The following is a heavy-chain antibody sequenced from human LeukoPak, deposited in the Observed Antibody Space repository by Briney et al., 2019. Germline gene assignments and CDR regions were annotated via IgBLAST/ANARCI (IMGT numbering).Heavy chain of an antibody. Sequence: SETLSLTCTVSGVSISSYYWSWIRQPAGKGLEWIGRIYTSGSTNYNPSLKSRVTMSVDTSKNQFSLKLSSVTAADTAVYYCARDGYYDSSGYYYISDYWGQGTLVTVSS. CDR2: IYTSGST. D-gene: IGHD3-22*01. V-gene: IGHV4-4*07. CDR3: ARDGYYDSSGYYYISDY. J-gene: IGHJ4*02. CDR1: GVSISSYY.